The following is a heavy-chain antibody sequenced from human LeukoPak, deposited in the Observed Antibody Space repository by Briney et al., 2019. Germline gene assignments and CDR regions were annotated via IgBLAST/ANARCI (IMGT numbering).Heavy chain of an antibody. V-gene: IGHV3-21*04. CDR2: IDPSSTYI. Sequence: GGSLRLSCSASRFTFSSYTMNWVRQAPGKGLEWVSSIDPSSTYIYYADSVKGRFTISRDNSKNTLYLQMNSLRAEDTAVYYCAKDDFWSGYSFDYWGQGTLVTVSS. CDR1: RFTFSSYT. D-gene: IGHD3-3*01. CDR3: AKDDFWSGYSFDY. J-gene: IGHJ4*02.